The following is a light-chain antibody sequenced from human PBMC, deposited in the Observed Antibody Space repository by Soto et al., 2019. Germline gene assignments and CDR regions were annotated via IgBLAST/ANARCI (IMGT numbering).Light chain of an antibody. V-gene: IGKV3-15*01. CDR1: QSVNNN. Sequence: EIVLTQSPGTLSLSPGERATLSCTASQSVNNNVAWYQQKPGHTPRILIYSASIGDTGTPARFSGSGSGSDFTLTISRLQSEDFSVYYCQQYNKWPLTFGPGTKVDIK. CDR3: QQYNKWPLT. J-gene: IGKJ3*01. CDR2: SAS.